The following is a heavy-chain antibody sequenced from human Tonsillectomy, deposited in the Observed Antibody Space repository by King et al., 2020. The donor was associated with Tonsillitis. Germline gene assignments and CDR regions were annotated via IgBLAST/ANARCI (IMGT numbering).Heavy chain of an antibody. Sequence: QLQESGPGLVKPSETLSLTCTVPGGSISSSSYYWGWIRQPPGKGLEWIGSIYYSGSTYYNPSLNSRVTMSVDTSNNQFSLKLSSVTAADTAVYYCARGSRLGIYYFDYWGQGTLVTVSS. V-gene: IGHV4-39*01. D-gene: IGHD3-22*01. CDR2: IYYSGST. CDR1: GGSISSSSYY. CDR3: ARGSRLGIYYFDY. J-gene: IGHJ4*02.